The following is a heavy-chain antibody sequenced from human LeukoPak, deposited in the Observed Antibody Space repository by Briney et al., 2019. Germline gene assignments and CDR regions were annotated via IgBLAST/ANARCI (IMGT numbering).Heavy chain of an antibody. CDR2: IKQDGSEK. CDR3: ARENSDYENYYYYIDV. D-gene: IGHD5-12*01. Sequence: GGSLRLSCAASGFTFSSYGMSWVRQAPGKGLEWVANIKQDGSEKYYVDSVKGRFTISRDNAKNSLYLQMNSLRAEDTAVYYCARENSDYENYYYYIDVWGKGTTVTVSS. V-gene: IGHV3-7*01. CDR1: GFTFSSYG. J-gene: IGHJ6*03.